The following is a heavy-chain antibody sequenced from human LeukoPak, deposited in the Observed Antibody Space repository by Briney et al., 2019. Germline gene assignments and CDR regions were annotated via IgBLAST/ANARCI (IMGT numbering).Heavy chain of an antibody. V-gene: IGHV1-2*02. CDR3: ARDQYCGGDCYSTFDY. Sequence: ASVKASCKASGYTFTGYYMHWVRQAPGQGLEWKGWINPNSGGTNYAQKFQGRVTMTRDTSISTAYMELSRLRSDDTAVYYCARDQYCGGDCYSTFDYWGQGTLVTVSS. CDR2: INPNSGGT. J-gene: IGHJ4*02. D-gene: IGHD2-21*01. CDR1: GYTFTGYY.